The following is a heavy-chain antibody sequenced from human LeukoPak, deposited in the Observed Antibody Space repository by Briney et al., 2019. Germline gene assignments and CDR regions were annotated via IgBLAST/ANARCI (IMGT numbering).Heavy chain of an antibody. Sequence: SETLSLTCTVSDGSISSYYWGWIRQPPGKGLEWIGYIYYSGSINYNPSLKSRVTISVDTSKNQFSLKLSSMTAADTAVYYCARRGISGGTPFDYWGQGTLVTVSS. CDR2: IYYSGSI. V-gene: IGHV4-59*01. J-gene: IGHJ4*02. CDR3: ARRGISGGTPFDY. D-gene: IGHD2-15*01. CDR1: DGSISSYY.